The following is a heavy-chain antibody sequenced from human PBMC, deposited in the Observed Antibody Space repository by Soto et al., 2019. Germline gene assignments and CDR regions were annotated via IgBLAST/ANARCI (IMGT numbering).Heavy chain of an antibody. Sequence: PSETLSLTCAVYGGSFSGYYLSWIRQPPGKGLEWIGEINHSGSTNYNPSLKSRVTISVDTSKNQFSLKLSSVTAADTAVYYCARGERYCSGGSCYLNVYYYYGMDVWGQGTTVTVSS. CDR1: GGSFSGYY. V-gene: IGHV4-34*01. J-gene: IGHJ6*02. CDR3: ARGERYCSGGSCYLNVYYYYGMDV. D-gene: IGHD2-15*01. CDR2: INHSGST.